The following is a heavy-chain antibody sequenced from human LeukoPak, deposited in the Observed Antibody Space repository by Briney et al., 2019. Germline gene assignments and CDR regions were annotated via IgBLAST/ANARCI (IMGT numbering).Heavy chain of an antibody. J-gene: IGHJ4*02. CDR3: ARDQSGYCSSSSCPYYFAY. V-gene: IGHV3-48*01. CDR2: ISSGSTTK. CDR1: GFTFSSYS. D-gene: IGHD2-2*01. Sequence: GGSLRLSCEASGFTFSSYSMNWVRQAPGKGLEWISYISSGSTTKYYADSVKGRFTISRDNAKRSLYLHMNSLRAEDTAVYYCARDQSGYCSSSSCPYYFAYWGQGALVTVSS.